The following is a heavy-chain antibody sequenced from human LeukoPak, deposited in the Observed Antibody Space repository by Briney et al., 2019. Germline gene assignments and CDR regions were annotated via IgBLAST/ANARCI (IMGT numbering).Heavy chain of an antibody. CDR1: GFTFSGSA. CDR2: IRSKANNYAT. D-gene: IGHD3-3*01. Sequence: GGSLKLSCAASGFTFSGSAMHWVRQASGKGLEWVCRIRSKANNYATAYAASVKGRFTISRDDSKNTAYLQMNSLKTVDTAVYYCVRFLEAPDYWGQGTQVTVPS. V-gene: IGHV3-73*01. J-gene: IGHJ4*02. CDR3: VRFLEAPDY.